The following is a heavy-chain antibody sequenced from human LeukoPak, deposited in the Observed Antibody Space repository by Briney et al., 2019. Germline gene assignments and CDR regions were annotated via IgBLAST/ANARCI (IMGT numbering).Heavy chain of an antibody. CDR2: IYYRSRWHY. J-gene: IGHJ2*01. Sequence: SETLSLTCAISGDSVSSNSGSWSWIRQSPSRGPEWLGRIYYRSRWHYEYAVSVQNRISISPDTTKSQFSLQLNPMSPDDSAVYYCVSGGDWGFGWYFDVWGRGALVTVSS. CDR3: VSGGDWGFGWYFDV. D-gene: IGHD7-27*01. V-gene: IGHV6-1*01. CDR1: GDSVSSNSGS.